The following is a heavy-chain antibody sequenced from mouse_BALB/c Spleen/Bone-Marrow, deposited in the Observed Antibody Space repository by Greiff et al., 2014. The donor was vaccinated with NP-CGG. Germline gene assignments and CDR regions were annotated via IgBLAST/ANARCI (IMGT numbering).Heavy chain of an antibody. J-gene: IGHJ2*01. Sequence: QVQLQQSGAELAKPGASVKMSCKASGYTFTSYWMHWVKQRPGQGLEWIGYINPSTGYTEYNQKFKAKATLTADKSSSTAYMQLNSLTSEYSAVYYCARGVGRDFDDWGQGTTLTVSS. CDR3: ARGVGRDFDD. V-gene: IGHV1-7*01. CDR2: INPSTGYT. CDR1: GYTFTSYW. D-gene: IGHD4-1*01.